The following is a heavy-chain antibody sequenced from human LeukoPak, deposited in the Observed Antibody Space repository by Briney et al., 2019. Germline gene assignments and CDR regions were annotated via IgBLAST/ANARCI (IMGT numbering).Heavy chain of an antibody. D-gene: IGHD5-18*01. CDR1: GGSISSGSYY. V-gene: IGHV4-61*02. CDR3: ARAAMGTFFDY. CDR2: IYTSGST. Sequence: SQTLSLTCTVSGGSISSGSYYWSWIRQPAGKGLEWIGRIYTSGSTNYNPSLKSRVTISVDTSKNQFSLKLSSVTAADTAVYYCARAAMGTFFDYWGQGTLVTVSS. J-gene: IGHJ4*02.